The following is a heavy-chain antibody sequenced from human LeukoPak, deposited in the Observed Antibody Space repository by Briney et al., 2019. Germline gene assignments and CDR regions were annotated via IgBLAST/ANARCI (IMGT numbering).Heavy chain of an antibody. V-gene: IGHV1-69*05. CDR1: GGTFSNYA. CDR2: IIPIFGTA. CDR3: ASSSSIAAQYYFDY. D-gene: IGHD6-6*01. Sequence: ASVKVSCKASGGTFSNYAISWVRQAPGQGLEWMGGIIPIFGTANYAQKFQGRVTITTDESTSTAYMELSSLRSEDTAVYYCASSSSIAAQYYFDYWGQGTLVTVSS. J-gene: IGHJ4*02.